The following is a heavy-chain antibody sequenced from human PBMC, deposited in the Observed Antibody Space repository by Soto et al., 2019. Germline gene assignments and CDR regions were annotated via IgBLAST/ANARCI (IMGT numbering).Heavy chain of an antibody. Sequence: QVQLQESGPGLVKPSETLSLTCTVSGGSISSYYWSWIRQPPGKGLEWIGYIYYSGSTNYNPSLKSRVTIXXAXSXXQFSLKLSSVTAADTAVYYCARAAYDYGDFDAFDIWGQGTMVTVSS. CDR2: IYYSGST. V-gene: IGHV4-59*01. CDR1: GGSISSYY. D-gene: IGHD4-17*01. J-gene: IGHJ3*02. CDR3: ARAAYDYGDFDAFDI.